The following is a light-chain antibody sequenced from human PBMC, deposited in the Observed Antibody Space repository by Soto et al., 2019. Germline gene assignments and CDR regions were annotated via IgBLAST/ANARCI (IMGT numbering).Light chain of an antibody. V-gene: IGLV2-23*01. J-gene: IGLJ1*01. CDR3: CSYAGRV. CDR1: SSDVGSYNL. Sequence: QPASVSGSPGQSITISCTGTSSDVGSYNLVSWYQQHPGKAPKLMIYEGSKRPSGVSNRFSGSKSGNTASLTISGLQAEDEADYYCCSYAGRVFGTGTKLTVL. CDR2: EGS.